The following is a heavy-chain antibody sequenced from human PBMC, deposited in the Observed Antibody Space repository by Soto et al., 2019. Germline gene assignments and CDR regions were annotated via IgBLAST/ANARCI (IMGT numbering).Heavy chain of an antibody. CDR3: ARGLPIYDYIWGSYRYPRPNWFDP. CDR2: INHSGST. CDR1: GGSFSGYY. V-gene: IGHV4-34*01. D-gene: IGHD3-16*02. J-gene: IGHJ5*02. Sequence: QVQLQQWGAGLLMPSETLSLTCAVYGGSFSGYYWSWIRQPPGKGLEWIGEINHSGSTNYNPSLKSRVTISVDTSKNQFSLKLSSVTAADTAVYYCARGLPIYDYIWGSYRYPRPNWFDPWGQGTLVTVSS.